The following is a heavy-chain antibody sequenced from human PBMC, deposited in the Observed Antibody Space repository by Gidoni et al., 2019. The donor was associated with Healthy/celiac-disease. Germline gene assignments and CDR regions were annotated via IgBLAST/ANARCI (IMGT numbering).Heavy chain of an antibody. CDR2: IYYSGST. J-gene: IGHJ5*02. CDR1: GGSISSSSYY. CDR3: ARRITIFGVVSWFDP. V-gene: IGHV4-39*01. D-gene: IGHD3-3*01. Sequence: QLQLQESGPGLVKPSETLSLTCTVSGGSISSSSYYWGWIRQPPGKGLEWIGSIYYSGSTYYNPSLKSRVTISVDTSKNQFSLKLSSVTAADTAVYYCARRITIFGVVSWFDPWGQGTLVTVSS.